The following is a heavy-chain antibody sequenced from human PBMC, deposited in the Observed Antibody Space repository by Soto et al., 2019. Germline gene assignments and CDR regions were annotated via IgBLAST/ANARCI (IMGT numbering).Heavy chain of an antibody. Sequence: QITLKESGLPLVKPTQTLTLSCTFSGCSLSTSGLGVGWIRQPPGKALEWLGIIYWYDDKPYSPSLRSRFTINKDTSKNQEFLTMTNMDPVDTATYYCAQACKKNWFHDGFDIWGQGTMVTVSS. CDR3: AQACKKNWFHDGFDI. V-gene: IGHV2-5*01. CDR2: IYWYDDK. J-gene: IGHJ3*02. CDR1: GCSLSTSGLG. D-gene: IGHD3-9*01.